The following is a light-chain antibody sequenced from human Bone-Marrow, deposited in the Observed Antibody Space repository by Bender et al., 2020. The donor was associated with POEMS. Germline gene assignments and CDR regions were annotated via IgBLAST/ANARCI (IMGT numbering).Light chain of an antibody. V-gene: IGLV2-11*01. Sequence: QSALTQPRSVSGSPGQSITISCTGTSSDVGYKYVSWYQHHPGKAPKVVIFDVSERPSGVPNRFSGSKSGNTASLTISGLQAEDEADYYCCSYAGSTVFGSGTRVTVL. CDR2: DVS. CDR3: CSYAGSTV. J-gene: IGLJ1*01. CDR1: SSDVGYKY.